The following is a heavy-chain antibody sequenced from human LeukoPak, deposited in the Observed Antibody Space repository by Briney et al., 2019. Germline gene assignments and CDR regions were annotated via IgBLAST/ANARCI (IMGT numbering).Heavy chain of an antibody. V-gene: IGHV3-23*01. CDR3: AKTPYYDSSGYYFDY. Sequence: GGSLGLSCAASGFTFTSYAMSWVRQAPGKGLEWVSAISGSGGSTYYADSVKGRFTISRDNSKNTLYLQMNSLRAEDTAVYYCAKTPYYDSSGYYFDYWGQGTLVTVSS. CDR1: GFTFTSYA. CDR2: ISGSGGST. D-gene: IGHD3-22*01. J-gene: IGHJ4*02.